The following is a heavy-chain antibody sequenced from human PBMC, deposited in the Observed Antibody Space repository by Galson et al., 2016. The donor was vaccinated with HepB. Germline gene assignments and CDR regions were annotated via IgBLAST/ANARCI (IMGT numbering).Heavy chain of an antibody. Sequence: SETLSLTCTVSGDSINSNNWWSWVRQPPGKGLEWIGEIYHSGSTNYSPSLKSRVTISVDKSQNQFSLKLSSVTAADTAVYYCARVAIDPTPQLRFLDSWGQGTLVTVSS. CDR2: IYHSGST. J-gene: IGHJ4*02. V-gene: IGHV4-4*02. CDR1: GDSINSNNW. CDR3: ARVAIDPTPQLRFLDS. D-gene: IGHD3-3*01.